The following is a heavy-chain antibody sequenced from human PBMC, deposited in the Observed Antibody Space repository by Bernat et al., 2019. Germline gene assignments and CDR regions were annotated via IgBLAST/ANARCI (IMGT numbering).Heavy chain of an antibody. Sequence: QVQLVESGGGVVQPGRSLRLSCAASGFTFSSYGMHWVRQAPGKGLEWVAVISYDGSNKYYADSVKGRFTISRDNSKNTLYLQMNSLRAEDTAVYYCAREHSRCFDYWGQGTLVTVSS. CDR3: AREHSRCFDY. CDR2: ISYDGSNK. J-gene: IGHJ4*02. V-gene: IGHV3-30*03. D-gene: IGHD6-13*01. CDR1: GFTFSSYG.